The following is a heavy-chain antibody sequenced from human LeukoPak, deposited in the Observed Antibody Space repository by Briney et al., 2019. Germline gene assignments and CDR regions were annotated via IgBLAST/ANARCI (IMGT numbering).Heavy chain of an antibody. D-gene: IGHD5-24*01. Sequence: SETLSLTCAVSGAPISSSNYYWGWVRQSPGKGLEWIGNIYSSGNTYYNASLKSRVTMYIDTSKNQFSLKLSSVTAADTAMYYCAKSNGYSLIDYWGQGTLVTVSS. CDR1: GAPISSSNYY. CDR2: IYSSGNT. V-gene: IGHV4-39*01. J-gene: IGHJ4*02. CDR3: AKSNGYSLIDY.